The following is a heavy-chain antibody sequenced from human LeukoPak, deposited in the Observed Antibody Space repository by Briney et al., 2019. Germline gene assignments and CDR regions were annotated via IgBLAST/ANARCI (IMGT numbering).Heavy chain of an antibody. V-gene: IGHV1-2*04. J-gene: IGHJ4*02. CDR3: ARGDRLQLHLSQFDY. D-gene: IGHD4-11*01. CDR1: GYTFTGYY. Sequence: ASVKVSCKASGYTFTGYYMHWVRQAPGQGLEWMGWINPNSGGTNYAQKFQGWVTMTRDTSFSTAYMELSRLRSDDTAVYYCARGDRLQLHLSQFDYWGQGTLVTVSS. CDR2: INPNSGGT.